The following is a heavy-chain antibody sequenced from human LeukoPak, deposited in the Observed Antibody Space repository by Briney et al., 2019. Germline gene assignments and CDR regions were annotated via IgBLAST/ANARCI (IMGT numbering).Heavy chain of an antibody. D-gene: IGHD3-22*01. Sequence: PGGSLRLSCAASGFTFHDYGMSWVRQVPGKGLEWVSGINWNGGTTGYGNPVKGRFTISRDNSKNTLSLQMNSLRAEDTAVYYCAKAVRGYQHDAFDIWGQGTMVTVSS. CDR1: GFTFHDYG. CDR2: INWNGGTT. CDR3: AKAVRGYQHDAFDI. V-gene: IGHV3-20*04. J-gene: IGHJ3*02.